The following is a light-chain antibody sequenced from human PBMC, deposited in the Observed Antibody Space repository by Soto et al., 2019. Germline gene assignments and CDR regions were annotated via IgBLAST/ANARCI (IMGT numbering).Light chain of an antibody. V-gene: IGKV3-20*01. J-gene: IGKJ1*01. CDR2: DAS. CDR1: QTISSN. CDR3: QQYSSSLSWT. Sequence: IVLTQSPGTLSLSPGERATLSCRASQTISSNSAWYHQKPGQAPRLLIYDASSRATGIPDRFSGGGSGTDFTLTISRLEPEDFAVYYCQQYSSSLSWTFGQGTKVEVK.